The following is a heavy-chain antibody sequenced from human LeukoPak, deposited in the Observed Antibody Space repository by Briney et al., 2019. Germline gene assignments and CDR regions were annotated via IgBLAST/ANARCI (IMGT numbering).Heavy chain of an antibody. J-gene: IGHJ5*02. V-gene: IGHV1-69*06. Sequence: ASVKVSCKASGGTFSSYAISWVRQAPGQGLEWMGGIIPIFGTANYAQKFQGRVTITADKSTSTAYMELSRLRSDDTAVYYCARVLAVAGRIRWFDPWGQGTLVTVSS. CDR2: IIPIFGTA. D-gene: IGHD6-19*01. CDR1: GGTFSSYA. CDR3: ARVLAVAGRIRWFDP.